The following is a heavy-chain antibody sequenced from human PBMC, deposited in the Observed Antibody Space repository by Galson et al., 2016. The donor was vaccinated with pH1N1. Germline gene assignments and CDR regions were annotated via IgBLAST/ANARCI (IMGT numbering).Heavy chain of an antibody. J-gene: IGHJ4*02. CDR2: IISTGAGT. CDR1: GFTFSNYA. Sequence: SLRLSCAASGFTFSNYAMSWVRQAPGKGLEWVSNIISTGAGTYYADSVKGRFTVSRDNSKSTLYLQMNSLRAEDTAVYYCAKRETVGYYYFDYWGQGALVTVSA. D-gene: IGHD2-21*01. CDR3: AKRETVGYYYFDY. V-gene: IGHV3-23*01.